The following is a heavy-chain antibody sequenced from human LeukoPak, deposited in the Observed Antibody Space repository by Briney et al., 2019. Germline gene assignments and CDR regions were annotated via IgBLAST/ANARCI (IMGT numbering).Heavy chain of an antibody. Sequence: GGSLRLSCAASGFTFSKYPMHWVRKAPGKGLEWVAVISYDVGSNTYYADSVKGRFTISRDNSKNTLYLQMNSLRAEDTAVYYCARLNLGYGYFLEATKRDYWGQGTLVTVSS. CDR2: ISYDVGSNT. J-gene: IGHJ4*02. V-gene: IGHV3-30-3*01. D-gene: IGHD5-18*01. CDR1: GFTFSKYP. CDR3: ARLNLGYGYFLEATKRDY.